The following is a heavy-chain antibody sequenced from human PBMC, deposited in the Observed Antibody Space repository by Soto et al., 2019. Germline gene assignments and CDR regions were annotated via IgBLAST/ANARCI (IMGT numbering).Heavy chain of an antibody. CDR2: IYYTGST. Sequence: PSETLSLTCIVSGASIRSGGYYWSWLRQSPGKGLEWIGHIYYTGSTFYSPSLKSRLTISLDTSKNQFSLDLRSVTAADTAMYYCARIEMASIKWGRGTLVTV. V-gene: IGHV4-31*03. CDR3: ARIEMASIK. J-gene: IGHJ4*02. CDR1: GASIRSGGYY.